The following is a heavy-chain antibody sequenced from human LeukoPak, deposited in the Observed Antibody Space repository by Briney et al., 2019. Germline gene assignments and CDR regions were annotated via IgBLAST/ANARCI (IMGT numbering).Heavy chain of an antibody. D-gene: IGHD2-21*01. CDR3: ARGPGISGDHIYPDY. J-gene: IGHJ4*02. CDR2: IYESGST. Sequence: SETLSLTSSVSGYSISSGKYWSWIRQTPGKGLEWVGSIYESGSTYYTPSVKSRVTMSVDTSKNQFSLSLTSVTAAATAVYFCARGPGISGDHIYPDYWGQGSKVTVAS. CDR1: GYSISSGKY. V-gene: IGHV4-38-2*02.